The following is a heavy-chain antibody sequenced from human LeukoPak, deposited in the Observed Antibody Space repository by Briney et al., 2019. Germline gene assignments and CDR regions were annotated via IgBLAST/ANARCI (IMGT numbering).Heavy chain of an antibody. CDR2: FDPEDGET. J-gene: IGHJ5*02. CDR1: GYTLTELS. D-gene: IGHD3-16*01. CDR3: ATSTYYDHVWGSYRLDT. V-gene: IGHV1-24*01. Sequence: ASVKVSCKVSGYTLTELSMHWVRQAPGKGLEWMGGFDPEDGETIYAQKFQGRVTMTEDTSTDTAYMELSSLRSEDTAAYYCATSTYYDHVWGSYRLDTWGQGTLVTVSS.